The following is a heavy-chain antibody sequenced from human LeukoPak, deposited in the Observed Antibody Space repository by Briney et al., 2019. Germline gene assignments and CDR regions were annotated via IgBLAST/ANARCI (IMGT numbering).Heavy chain of an antibody. CDR2: IIPIFGTA. J-gene: IGHJ4*02. D-gene: IGHD3-22*01. Sequence: SVKVSCKVSGYTLTELSMHWVRQAPGQGLEWMGGIIPIFGTANYAQKFQGRVTITADESTSTAYMELSSLRSEDTAVYYCAREPNYYDSSGYNDYWGQGTLVTVSS. V-gene: IGHV1-69*13. CDR1: GYTLTELS. CDR3: AREPNYYDSSGYNDY.